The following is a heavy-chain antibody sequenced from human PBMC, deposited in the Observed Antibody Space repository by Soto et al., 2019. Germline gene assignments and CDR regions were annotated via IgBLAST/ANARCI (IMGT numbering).Heavy chain of an antibody. V-gene: IGHV3-7*03. CDR3: TRKRFGTDV. D-gene: IGHD1-1*01. J-gene: IGHJ6*02. CDR2: IKEDGSEK. Sequence: GGSLRLSCAASGFTFSNSWMSWVRQAPGKGLEWAANIKEDGSEKDYVDPVKGRFTITRDNAKNSLYLQMNNLRAEDTAVYFCTRKRFGTDVWGQGTTVTVSS. CDR1: GFTFSNSW.